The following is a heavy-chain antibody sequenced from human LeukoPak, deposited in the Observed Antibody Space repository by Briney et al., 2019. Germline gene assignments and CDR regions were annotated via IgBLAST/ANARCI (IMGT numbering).Heavy chain of an antibody. V-gene: IGHV1-69*05. CDR2: IIPIFGTA. CDR3: ARANFKGLTYYYDSSGYSD. J-gene: IGHJ4*02. Sequence: GSSVKVSCKASGGTFSSYAISWVRQAPGQGLEWMGRIIPIFGTANSAQKFQGRVTITTDESTSTAYMELSSLRSEDTAVYYCARANFKGLTYYYDSSGYSDWGQGTLVTVSS. CDR1: GGTFSSYA. D-gene: IGHD3-22*01.